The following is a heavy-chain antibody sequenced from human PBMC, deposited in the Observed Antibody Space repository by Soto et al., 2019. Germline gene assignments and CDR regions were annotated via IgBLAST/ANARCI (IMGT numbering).Heavy chain of an antibody. CDR1: GGSISSSNW. V-gene: IGHV4-4*02. CDR3: SAATPHYYYGMDV. Sequence: QVQLQESGPGLVKPSGTLSLTCAVSGGSISSSNWWSWVRQPPGKGLEWIGEIYHSGSTNYNPSLKSRVTISVDKSKNQCSLKLSSVTAADTAVYYCSAATPHYYYGMDVWGQGTTVTVSS. D-gene: IGHD1-26*01. CDR2: IYHSGST. J-gene: IGHJ6*02.